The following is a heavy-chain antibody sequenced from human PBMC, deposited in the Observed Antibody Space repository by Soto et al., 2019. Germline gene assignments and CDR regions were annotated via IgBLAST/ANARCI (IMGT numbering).Heavy chain of an antibody. D-gene: IGHD2-8*02. CDR3: ARDKITGLFDY. CDR1: GGSFSGYY. V-gene: IGHV4-34*01. Sequence: QVQLQQWGAGLLKPSETLSLTCAVYGGSFSGYYWTWIRQPPGTGLEWIGEINHSGSTNYNPSLTSGVTRSVVTSKNQFSLKLTSVTAADTAVYYCARDKITGLFDYWGQGTLVTVSS. J-gene: IGHJ4*02. CDR2: INHSGST.